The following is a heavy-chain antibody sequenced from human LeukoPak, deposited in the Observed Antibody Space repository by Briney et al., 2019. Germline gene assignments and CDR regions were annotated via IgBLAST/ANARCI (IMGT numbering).Heavy chain of an antibody. CDR2: IYYSGST. CDR3: ARGRHYYGSGSYSSPFGY. V-gene: IGHV4-39*01. J-gene: IGHJ4*02. CDR1: GGSISSSSYY. Sequence: SETLSLTCTVSGGSISSSSYYWGWIRQPPGKGLEWIGSIYYSGSTYYNPSLKSRVTMSVDTSKNQFSLKLSSVTAADTAVYYCARGRHYYGSGSYSSPFGYWGQGTLVTVSS. D-gene: IGHD3-10*01.